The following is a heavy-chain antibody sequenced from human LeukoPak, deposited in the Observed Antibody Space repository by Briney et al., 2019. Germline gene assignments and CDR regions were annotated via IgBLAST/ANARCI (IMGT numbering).Heavy chain of an antibody. V-gene: IGHV1-69*05. D-gene: IGHD6-19*01. CDR2: IIPIFGTA. Sequence: ASVKVSCKASGGTFSSYAISWVRQAPGQGLEWMGGIIPIFGTANYAQKFQGRVTMTRDTSISTAYMELSRLRSDDTAVYYCARDWLATIAVAGTDWFDPWGQGTLVTVSS. J-gene: IGHJ5*02. CDR1: GGTFSSYA. CDR3: ARDWLATIAVAGTDWFDP.